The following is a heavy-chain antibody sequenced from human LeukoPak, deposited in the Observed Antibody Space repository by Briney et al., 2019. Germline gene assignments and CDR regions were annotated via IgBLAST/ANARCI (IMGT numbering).Heavy chain of an antibody. CDR3: ARTYCTATSCYAPFDS. Sequence: KASETLSLTCAVYGESLSGDYWSWVRQPPGKGLGWIGEISHGGTTNYTPSLNTRVTISVDTSKNHSSLKLRSVTAADTAVYYCARTYCTATSCYAPFDSWGRGTLVTVSS. D-gene: IGHD2-2*01. J-gene: IGHJ4*02. CDR2: ISHGGTT. V-gene: IGHV4-34*01. CDR1: GESLSGDY.